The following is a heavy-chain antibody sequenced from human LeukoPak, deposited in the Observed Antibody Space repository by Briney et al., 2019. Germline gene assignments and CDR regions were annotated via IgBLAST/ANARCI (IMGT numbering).Heavy chain of an antibody. CDR1: GFTFSSYS. D-gene: IGHD3-9*01. Sequence: GGSLRLSCAASGFTFSSYSMNWVRQASGKGLEWVGRIRSKANSYATAYAASVKGRFTISRDDSKNTAYLQMNSLKTEDTAVYYCTIHILTGFDYWGQGTLVTVSS. V-gene: IGHV3-73*01. CDR3: TIHILTGFDY. J-gene: IGHJ4*02. CDR2: IRSKANSYAT.